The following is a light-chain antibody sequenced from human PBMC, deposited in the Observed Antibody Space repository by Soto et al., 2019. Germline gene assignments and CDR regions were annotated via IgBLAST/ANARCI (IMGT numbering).Light chain of an antibody. CDR2: EVT. J-gene: IGLJ1*01. V-gene: IGLV2-8*01. CDR1: SSDVGCYDY. CDR3: SSYAGSNTFV. Sequence: QSVLTQPPSASGFPGQSVTISCTGTSSDVGCYDYVSWYQQHPGKAPKLVIYEVTKRPSGVPDRFSASKSGNTASLTVSGLQAEDEADYYCSSYAGSNTFVFGSGTKLTVL.